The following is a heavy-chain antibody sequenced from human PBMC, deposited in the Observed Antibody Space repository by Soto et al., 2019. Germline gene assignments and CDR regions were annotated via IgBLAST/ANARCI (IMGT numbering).Heavy chain of an antibody. D-gene: IGHD3-22*01. J-gene: IGHJ4*02. CDR1: GFTFSSYA. Sequence: EVQLLESGGGLVQPGGSLRLSCAASGFTFSSYAMSWVRQDPGKGLEWVSAISGSGGSTYYADSVKGRFTISRDNSKNTLYLQMNSLRAEDTAVYYCAKTPTHYYDSSGTYFDYWGQGTLVTVSS. CDR3: AKTPTHYYDSSGTYFDY. CDR2: ISGSGGST. V-gene: IGHV3-23*01.